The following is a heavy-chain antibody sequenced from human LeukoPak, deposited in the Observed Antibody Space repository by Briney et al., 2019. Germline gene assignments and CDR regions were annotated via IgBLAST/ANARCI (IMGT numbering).Heavy chain of an antibody. CDR1: GGSFSGYY. CDR3: ARLSNYYDSSGYYLYAFDI. V-gene: IGHV4-34*01. CDR2: INHSGST. Sequence: PSETLSLTCAVYGGSFSGYYWSWIRQPPGKGLEWIGEINHSGSTNYNPSLKSRVTISVDTSKNQFSLKLSSVTAADTAVYYCARLSNYYDSSGYYLYAFDIWGQGTMVTVSS. D-gene: IGHD3-22*01. J-gene: IGHJ3*02.